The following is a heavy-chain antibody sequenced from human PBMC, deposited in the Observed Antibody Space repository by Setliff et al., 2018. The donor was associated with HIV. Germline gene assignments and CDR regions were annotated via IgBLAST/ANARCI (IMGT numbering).Heavy chain of an antibody. D-gene: IGHD2-2*01. CDR1: GFTFSNYA. V-gene: IGHV3-33*06. Sequence: GGSLRLSCVASGFTFSNYAMHWVRQAPGKGLEWVADIWSDGNTKDYGDSVKGRFTISRDNSKNMLSLQLNSLRADDTAVYYCAKYATPGPSRIFDYWGPGALVTVSS. J-gene: IGHJ4*02. CDR3: AKYATPGPSRIFDY. CDR2: IWSDGNTK.